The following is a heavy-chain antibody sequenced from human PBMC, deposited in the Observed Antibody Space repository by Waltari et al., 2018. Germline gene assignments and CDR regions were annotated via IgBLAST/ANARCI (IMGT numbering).Heavy chain of an antibody. CDR1: GGSISSGSYY. CDR3: ARDLRYFDLEAFDI. CDR2: IYTSGST. D-gene: IGHD3-9*01. J-gene: IGHJ3*02. V-gene: IGHV4-61*02. Sequence: QVQLQESGPGLVKPSQTLSLTCTVSGGSISSGSYYWSWIRQPAGKGLEWIGRIYTSGSTNYNPSLKSRVTISVDTSKNQFSLKLSSVTAADTAVYYCARDLRYFDLEAFDIWGQGTMVTVSS.